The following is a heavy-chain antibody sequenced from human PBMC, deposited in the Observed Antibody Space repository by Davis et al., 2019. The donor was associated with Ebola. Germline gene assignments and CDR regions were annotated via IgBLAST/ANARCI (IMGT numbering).Heavy chain of an antibody. V-gene: IGHV3-7*03. CDR1: AFTFSIHW. CDR3: AREAVWRFDP. D-gene: IGHD3-16*01. CDR2: IRQDGSEK. Sequence: PGRSLRLSCAASAFTFSIHWMSWVRQAPGKVLEWVANIRQDGSEKHFGDSVKGRFTISRDNAKNSLYLQMNSLRAEDTAVYYCAREAVWRFDPWGQGTLVTVSS. J-gene: IGHJ5*02.